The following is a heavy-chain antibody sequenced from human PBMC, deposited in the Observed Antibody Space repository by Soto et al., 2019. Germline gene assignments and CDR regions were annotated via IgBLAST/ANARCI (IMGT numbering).Heavy chain of an antibody. D-gene: IGHD6-6*01. J-gene: IGHJ6*02. CDR2: IYSNGDT. Sequence: PSETLSLTCSVSGDSMNSGGYYWSWIRQHPGKGLEWIGYIYSNGDTYYNPSLKSRVTISVDTSKNQFSLNLTSVTAADTAVYYCARRGGSSSGYYYYPFDVWGQGTTVTVSS. V-gene: IGHV4-31*03. CDR3: ARRGGSSSGYYYYPFDV. CDR1: GDSMNSGGYY.